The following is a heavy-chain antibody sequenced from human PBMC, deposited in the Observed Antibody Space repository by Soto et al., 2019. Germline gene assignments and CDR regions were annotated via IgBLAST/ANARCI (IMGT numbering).Heavy chain of an antibody. CDR3: ARVCNGGSCYQFDS. V-gene: IGHV3-74*01. CDR1: GFTFSSYW. J-gene: IGHJ4*02. Sequence: EVNLVESGGGLVQPGGSLSLSCAASGFTFSSYWMHWVRQAPGKGLVWVSRINGYGSNTNYAYSVNGRFTIARDNAKNTLNLQMNSLRADDTAVYYCARVCNGGSCYQFDSWGQGTLVTVSS. D-gene: IGHD2-15*01. CDR2: INGYGSNT.